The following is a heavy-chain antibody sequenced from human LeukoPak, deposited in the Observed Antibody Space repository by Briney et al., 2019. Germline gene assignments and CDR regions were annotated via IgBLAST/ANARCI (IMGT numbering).Heavy chain of an antibody. J-gene: IGHJ6*02. CDR2: IHQSGST. D-gene: IGHD3-10*01. Sequence: PSETLSLTCTVSGASISGYYWDWIRQPPGKGPEWFGHIHQSGSTTYIPSRRSRVIISLDTPKNQFSLKLNSVTAADTAVYYCARGGYGLGSYFYSYGMDVWGQGTTVTVSS. CDR3: ARGGYGLGSYFYSYGMDV. V-gene: IGHV4-59*01. CDR1: GASISGYY.